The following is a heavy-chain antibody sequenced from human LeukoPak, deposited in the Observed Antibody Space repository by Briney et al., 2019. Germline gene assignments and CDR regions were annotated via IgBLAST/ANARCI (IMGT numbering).Heavy chain of an antibody. Sequence: PSETLSLTCTVSGGSINIYYGSWIRQPPGKGLEWIGYISYSGGTDYNPSLKSRVTISLDPSKNQFSLNLSSVTAADTAVYYCARGRRYFDYWGQGTLVTVSS. CDR3: ARGRRYFDY. J-gene: IGHJ4*02. CDR1: GGSINIYY. CDR2: ISYSGGT. V-gene: IGHV4-59*01.